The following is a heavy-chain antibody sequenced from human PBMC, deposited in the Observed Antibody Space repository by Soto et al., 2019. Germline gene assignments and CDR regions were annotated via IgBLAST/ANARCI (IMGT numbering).Heavy chain of an antibody. CDR2: VSYHGIDR. CDR1: GFTFNTYG. V-gene: IGHV3-30*18. CDR3: AKASTTVTSYYFDY. D-gene: IGHD4-17*01. J-gene: IGHJ4*02. Sequence: QVQLVESGGGVVQPGRSLRLSCTASGFTFNTYGMQWVRQARGKGLEWVAIVSYHGIDRFYADSVKGRFTISRDNSKNTLYLQMSSLTVDDTAIYYCAKASTTVTSYYFDYWGQGTLVTVSS.